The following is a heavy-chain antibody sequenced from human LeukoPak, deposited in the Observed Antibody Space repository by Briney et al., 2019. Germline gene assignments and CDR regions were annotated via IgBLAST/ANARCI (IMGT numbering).Heavy chain of an antibody. CDR1: GGTFTSYA. D-gene: IGHD3-22*01. V-gene: IGHV1-69*13. CDR3: ARDGGPHYYDSSGYYNY. J-gene: IGHJ4*02. Sequence: EASVKVSCKASGGTFTSYAISRVRQAPGQGLEWMGGIIPIFGTANYAQKFQGRVTITADESTSTAYMELSSLRSEDTAVYYCARDGGPHYYDSSGYYNYWGQGTLVTVSS. CDR2: IIPIFGTA.